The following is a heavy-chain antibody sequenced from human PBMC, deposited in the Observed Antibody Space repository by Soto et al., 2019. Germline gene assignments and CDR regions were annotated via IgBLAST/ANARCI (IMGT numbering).Heavy chain of an antibody. V-gene: IGHV3-30*18. D-gene: IGHD6-6*01. CDR3: AKDWVEVGRSSPLDY. Sequence: SGGSLRLSCAASGFTFSRYGMHWVRQVPGKGLEWVAVLSYDGNNQHYADSVKGRFTISRDNSKNTLYLQMNSLRPEDTAVYYCAKDWVEVGRSSPLDYWGQGTLVTVSS. J-gene: IGHJ4*02. CDR1: GFTFSRYG. CDR2: LSYDGNNQ.